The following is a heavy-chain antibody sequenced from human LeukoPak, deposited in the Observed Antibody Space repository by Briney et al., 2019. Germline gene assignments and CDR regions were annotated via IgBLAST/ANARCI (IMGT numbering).Heavy chain of an antibody. CDR3: ARDPAKGEWELLYDY. Sequence: ASVKVSCKASGYTFTIYGITWVRQAPGQGLEWMGWLSAYNGNTNYAQKLQCRVTLTTDTSTSTAYMELRSLRSDDTAVYYCARDPAKGEWELLYDYWGQGTLVTVSS. CDR2: LSAYNGNT. D-gene: IGHD1-26*01. J-gene: IGHJ4*02. V-gene: IGHV1-18*01. CDR1: GYTFTIYG.